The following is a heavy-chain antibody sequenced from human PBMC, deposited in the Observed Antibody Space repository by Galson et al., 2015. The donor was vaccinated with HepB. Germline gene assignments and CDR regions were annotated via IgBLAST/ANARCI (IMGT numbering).Heavy chain of an antibody. J-gene: IGHJ4*02. Sequence: SVKVSCKASGYTFTSYGIRWVRQAPGQGPEWMGWINTYNGNTKYAQNLQGRITMTKDISTSTAYMELRSLRSDDTAVYYCARVVYYYDNSGSSRFNYWGQGTLVTVSS. CDR3: ARVVYYYDNSGSSRFNY. D-gene: IGHD3-22*01. V-gene: IGHV1-18*04. CDR2: INTYNGNT. CDR1: GYTFTSYG.